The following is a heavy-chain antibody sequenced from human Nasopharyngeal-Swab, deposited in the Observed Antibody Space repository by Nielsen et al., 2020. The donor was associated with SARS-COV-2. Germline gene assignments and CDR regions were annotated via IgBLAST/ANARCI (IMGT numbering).Heavy chain of an antibody. CDR1: RYTLTELS. CDR2: FDPEDGET. D-gene: IGHD3-3*01. CDR3: ATLRSGYYPKTFDY. V-gene: IGHV1-24*01. Sequence: ASVKVSCKVSRYTLTELSMHWVRQAPGKGLEWMGGFDPEDGETIYAQKFQGRVTMTEDTSTDTAYMELSSLRSEDTAVYYCATLRSGYYPKTFDYWGQGTLVTVSS. J-gene: IGHJ4*02.